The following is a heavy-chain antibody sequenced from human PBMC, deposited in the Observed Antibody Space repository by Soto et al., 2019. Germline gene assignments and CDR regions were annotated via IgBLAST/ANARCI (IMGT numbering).Heavy chain of an antibody. CDR3: ARDQDGITANFDY. V-gene: IGHV4-30-4*01. Sequence: SETLSLTCTVSGGSISSGDYYWSWIRQPPGKGLEWIGYIYYSGSTYYNPSLKSRVTISVDTSKNQFSLKLSSVTAADTAVYYCARDQDGITANFDYWGQGTLVTVSS. CDR2: IYYSGST. J-gene: IGHJ4*02. D-gene: IGHD3-16*01. CDR1: GGSISSGDYY.